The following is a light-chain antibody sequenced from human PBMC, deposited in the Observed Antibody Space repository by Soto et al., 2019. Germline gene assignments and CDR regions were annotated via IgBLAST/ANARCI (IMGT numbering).Light chain of an antibody. CDR1: QGIRSS. CDR3: KQFMAYPFT. J-gene: IGKJ5*01. V-gene: IGKV1-9*01. Sequence: IQLTQSPSSLSASVGDSVTITCRASQGIRSSLAWYQQKPGIAPKLLIYTASTLQSGVPSRFSGSGSGTNFTLPISSLQLEDFETFYGKQFMAYPFTCAQGPR. CDR2: TAS.